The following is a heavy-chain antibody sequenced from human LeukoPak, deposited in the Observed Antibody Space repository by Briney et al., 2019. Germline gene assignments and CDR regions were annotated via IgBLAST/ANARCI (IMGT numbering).Heavy chain of an antibody. D-gene: IGHD6-13*01. Sequence: PGGSLRLSCAASGFTFSSYSMNWVRQAPGKGLEWVSSISSSSSYIYYADSVKGRFTISRDNAKNSLYLQMNSLRAEDTAVYYCAKVSSSASWYPGPHEYYFDYWGQGTLVTVSS. CDR2: ISSSSSYI. CDR1: GFTFSSYS. V-gene: IGHV3-21*01. J-gene: IGHJ4*02. CDR3: AKVSSSASWYPGPHEYYFDY.